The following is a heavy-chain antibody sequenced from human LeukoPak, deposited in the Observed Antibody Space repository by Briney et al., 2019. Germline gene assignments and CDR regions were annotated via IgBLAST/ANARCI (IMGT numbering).Heavy chain of an antibody. V-gene: IGHV4-59*01. J-gene: IGHJ3*02. CDR2: IYYSGST. CDR3: ARDFLQDAFDI. CDR1: GGSISSYY. Sequence: PSETLSLTCTVSGGSISSYYWRWIRQPPGKGLEWIGYIYYSGSTNYNPSLKSRVTISVDTSKNQFSLKLSSVTAADTAVYYCARDFLQDAFDIWGQGTMVTVSS.